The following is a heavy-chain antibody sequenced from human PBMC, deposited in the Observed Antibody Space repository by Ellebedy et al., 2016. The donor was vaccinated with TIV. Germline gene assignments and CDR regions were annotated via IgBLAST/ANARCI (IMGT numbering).Heavy chain of an antibody. D-gene: IGHD1-26*01. CDR1: GYSFTSYW. Sequence: ASVKVSCKGSGYSFTSYWITWVRQMPGKGLEWMGRIDPSDSYINYSPSFQGHVTISADKSISTAYLQWSSLKASDTAMYYCARRTGVAVGATPFDYWGQGTLVTVSS. V-gene: IGHV5-10-1*01. J-gene: IGHJ4*02. CDR3: ARRTGVAVGATPFDY. CDR2: IDPSDSYI.